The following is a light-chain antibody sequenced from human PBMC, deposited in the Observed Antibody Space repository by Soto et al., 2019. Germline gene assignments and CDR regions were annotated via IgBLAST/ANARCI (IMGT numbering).Light chain of an antibody. V-gene: IGKV3-15*01. Sequence: EIVMTQSPATLSVSPGESATLSCRASQSVGSNLAWYQQKVGQAPRLLIYGASSRATGVPARFSGSGSGTDFPLPISSLHSEDFAFYYCQQKKVCLGTFGKGPKGKIK. CDR3: QQKKVCLGT. J-gene: IGKJ1*01. CDR2: GAS. CDR1: QSVGSN.